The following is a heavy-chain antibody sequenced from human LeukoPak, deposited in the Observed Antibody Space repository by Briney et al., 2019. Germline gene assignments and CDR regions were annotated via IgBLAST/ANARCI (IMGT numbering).Heavy chain of an antibody. CDR3: ARQSWNDLGAFDI. CDR1: GGSISSSSYY. D-gene: IGHD1-1*01. J-gene: IGHJ3*02. Sequence: PSETLSLTCTVSGGSISSSSYYWGWIRQPPGKGLEWIGSIYYSGSTYYNPSLKSRVTISVDTSKNQFSLKLSSVTAADTAVYYCARQSWNDLGAFDIWGQGTMVTVSS. V-gene: IGHV4-39*01. CDR2: IYYSGST.